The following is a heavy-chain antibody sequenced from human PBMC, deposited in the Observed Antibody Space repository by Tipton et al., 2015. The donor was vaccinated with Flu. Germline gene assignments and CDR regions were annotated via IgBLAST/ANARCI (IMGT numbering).Heavy chain of an antibody. CDR1: GGSISSYY. D-gene: IGHD3-3*01. V-gene: IGHV4-4*07. CDR3: ARGRYDFWSGYLRGFDY. J-gene: IGHJ4*02. CDR2: IYTSGST. Sequence: TLSLTCTVSGGSISSYYWSWIRQPAGKGLEWIGRIYTSGSTNYNPSLKSRVTMSVDTSKNQFSLKLSSVTAADTAVYYCARGRYDFWSGYLRGFDYWGQGTLVTVSS.